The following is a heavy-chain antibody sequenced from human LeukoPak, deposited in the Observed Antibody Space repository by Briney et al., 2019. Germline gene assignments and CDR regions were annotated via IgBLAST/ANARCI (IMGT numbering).Heavy chain of an antibody. V-gene: IGHV3-48*04. CDR1: GFAFSSYS. CDR2: ISSSSSTI. J-gene: IGHJ4*02. CDR3: ARDRCSGGSCYPHFDY. Sequence: GGSLRLSCAASGFAFSSYSMNWVRQAPGKGLEWVSYISSSSSTIYYADSVKGRFTISRDNAKNSLYLQMNSLRAEDTAVYYCARDRCSGGSCYPHFDYWGQGTLVTVSS. D-gene: IGHD2-15*01.